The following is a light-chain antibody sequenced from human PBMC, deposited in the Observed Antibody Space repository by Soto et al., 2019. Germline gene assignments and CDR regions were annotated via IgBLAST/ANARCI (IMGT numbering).Light chain of an antibody. J-gene: IGKJ2*01. CDR1: QSVSSY. Sequence: EIVLTQSPATLSLSPGERATLSCRASQSVSSYLAWYQQKLGQAPRLLIYDASNRATGIPARFSGSGSGTDFTLTISSLEPEDFAVYYCQQRSNWPRTFGQGTKLAIK. CDR3: QQRSNWPRT. V-gene: IGKV3-11*01. CDR2: DAS.